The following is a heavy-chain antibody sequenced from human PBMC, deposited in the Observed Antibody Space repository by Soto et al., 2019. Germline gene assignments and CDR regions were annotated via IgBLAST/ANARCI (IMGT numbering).Heavy chain of an antibody. J-gene: IGHJ6*03. CDR1: GGTFSSYT. V-gene: IGHV1-69*02. CDR2: IIPILGIA. Sequence: QVQLVQSGAEVKKPGSSVKVSCKASGGTFSSYTISWVRQAPGQGFEWRGRIIPILGIANYAQKFQGRVTITANKSMRTAYMELSRRRSEDTAVYYCARRNELLCSYYYCFFKDVSGKGNTVALSS. CDR3: ARRNELLCSYYYCFFKDV. D-gene: IGHD2-15*01.